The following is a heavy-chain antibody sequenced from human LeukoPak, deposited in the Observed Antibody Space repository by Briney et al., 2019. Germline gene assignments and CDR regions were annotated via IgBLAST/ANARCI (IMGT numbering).Heavy chain of an antibody. Sequence: GGSLRLSGAASGFTFSSYAMHWVRQAPGKGLEWVAVISYDGSNKYYAGSVKGRFTISRDNSKNTLYLQMNSLRAEDTAVYYCARDLNYLQSDYWGQGTLVTVSS. CDR1: GFTFSSYA. J-gene: IGHJ4*02. V-gene: IGHV3-30-3*01. D-gene: IGHD5-24*01. CDR3: ARDLNYLQSDY. CDR2: ISYDGSNK.